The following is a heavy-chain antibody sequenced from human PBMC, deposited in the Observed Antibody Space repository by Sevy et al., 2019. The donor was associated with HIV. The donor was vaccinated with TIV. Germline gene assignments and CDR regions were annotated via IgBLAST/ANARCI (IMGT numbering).Heavy chain of an antibody. CDR1: GFTFTDYY. V-gene: IGHV3-11*01. J-gene: IGHJ4*02. Sequence: GGSLRLSCAASGFTFTDYYMSWIRQAPGKGLEWLSYIGSSGGTFQYADSVKGRFTISRDNAKNSLSLQMNSLRAEDTAVYYCARESRTRFTDCWGQGTLVTVSS. D-gene: IGHD2-2*01. CDR2: IGSSGGTF. CDR3: ARESRTRFTDC.